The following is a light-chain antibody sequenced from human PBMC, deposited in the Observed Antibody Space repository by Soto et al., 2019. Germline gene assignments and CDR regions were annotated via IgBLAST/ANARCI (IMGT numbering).Light chain of an antibody. V-gene: IGKV1-39*01. CDR2: TTS. CDR3: QQSYSAPYT. J-gene: IGKJ2*01. Sequence: DIQMTQSPSSLSASVGDRVTITCRASQSIRSYLNWYRQKPGEAPKLLIYTTSSLQSGVPSRFSGSGSGTDFTLTISSLQPEDFVIYYCQQSYSAPYTFGQGTKLEIK. CDR1: QSIRSY.